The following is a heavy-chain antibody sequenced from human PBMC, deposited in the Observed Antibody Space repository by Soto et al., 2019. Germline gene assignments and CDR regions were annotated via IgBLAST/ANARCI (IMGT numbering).Heavy chain of an antibody. J-gene: IGHJ4*02. Sequence: SETLSLTCTVSGGSISSSSYYWGWIRQPPGKGLEWIGSIYYSGSTYYNPSLKSRVTISVDTSKNQFSLKLSSVTAADTAVYYCARQGGPYLGELSYHICFDYWGQGTLVTVSS. CDR2: IYYSGST. CDR1: GGSISSSSYY. V-gene: IGHV4-39*01. CDR3: ARQGGPYLGELSYHICFDY. D-gene: IGHD3-16*02.